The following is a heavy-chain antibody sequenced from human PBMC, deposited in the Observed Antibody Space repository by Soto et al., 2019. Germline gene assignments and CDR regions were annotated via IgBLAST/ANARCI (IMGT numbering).Heavy chain of an antibody. CDR3: ARDVGYFDL. CDR2: IHYSGST. V-gene: IGHV4-61*01. CDR1: GGSVSSGSYY. J-gene: IGHJ2*01. Sequence: QVQLQESGPGLVKPSETLSLTCTVSGGSVSSGSYYWSWIRQPPGKGLEWIGYIHYSGSTNYNPSLKSRGTISVDTSKNQFSLKLSSVTAADTAVDYCARDVGYFDLWGRGTLVTVSS.